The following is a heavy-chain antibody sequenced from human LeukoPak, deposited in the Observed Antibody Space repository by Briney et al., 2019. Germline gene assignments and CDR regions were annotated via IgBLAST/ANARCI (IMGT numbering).Heavy chain of an antibody. J-gene: IGHJ4*02. D-gene: IGHD3-22*01. CDR3: ARDTGDYDSSGPPPLFDY. Sequence: GGSLRLSCAASGFTFSSYAMHWVRQAPGKGLEWVAVISYDGSNKYYADSVKGRFNISRDNSKNTLYLQMNSLRAEDTAVYYCARDTGDYDSSGPPPLFDYWGQGTLVTVSS. CDR2: ISYDGSNK. CDR1: GFTFSSYA. V-gene: IGHV3-30*04.